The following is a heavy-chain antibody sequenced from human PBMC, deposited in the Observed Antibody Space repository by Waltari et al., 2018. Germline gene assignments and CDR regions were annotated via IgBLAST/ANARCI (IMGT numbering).Heavy chain of an antibody. D-gene: IGHD2-21*01. CDR3: ARGLGAIY. CDR2: FSYNGNT. Sequence: QLQMQESGPGLVRPSETLSLTCAVSGGSITTITYFWGWIRQPPGKGMEGIASFSYNGNTHYNPSLKSRVTISGDTSKNQFSLLLSSVTAADTAVYYCARGLGAIYWGHGTLVTVSS. CDR1: GGSITTITYF. J-gene: IGHJ4*01. V-gene: IGHV4-39*07.